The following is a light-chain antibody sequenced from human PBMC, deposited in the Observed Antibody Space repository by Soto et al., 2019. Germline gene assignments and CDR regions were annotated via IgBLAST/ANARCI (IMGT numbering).Light chain of an antibody. CDR3: QQYGTSPPKYT. CDR2: GAS. Sequence: EIVLTQSPATLSLSPGERATLSCRASQSVSSYLAWYQQKPGQAPRLLIYGASDRATDIPDRFSGSGSGTDFTLTISRLEPEDVAVYYCQQYGTSPPKYTFGQGTKLEIK. CDR1: QSVSSY. V-gene: IGKV3-20*01. J-gene: IGKJ2*01.